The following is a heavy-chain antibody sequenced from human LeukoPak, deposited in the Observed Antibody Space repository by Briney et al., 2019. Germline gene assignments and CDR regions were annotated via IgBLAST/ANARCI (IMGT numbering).Heavy chain of an antibody. CDR1: GGSISSGDYY. CDR3: ARGSLLWFGELLDY. J-gene: IGHJ4*02. V-gene: IGHV4-30-4*01. CDR2: IYYSEST. D-gene: IGHD3-10*01. Sequence: SQTLSLTCTVSGGSISSGDYYWSWIRQPPGKGLEWIGYIYYSESTYYNPSLKSRVTISVDTSKNQFSLKLSSVTAADTAVYYCARGSLLWFGELLDYWGQGTLVTVSS.